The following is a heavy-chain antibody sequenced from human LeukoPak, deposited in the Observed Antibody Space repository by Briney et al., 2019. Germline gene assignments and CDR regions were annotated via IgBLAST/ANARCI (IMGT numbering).Heavy chain of an antibody. J-gene: IGHJ3*02. CDR1: GFTVSSNY. D-gene: IGHD3-10*01. CDR3: ARWRLRSGDAFDI. CDR2: IYSGGST. Sequence: GGSLRLSCAGSGFTVSSNYMSWVRQAPGKGMEWVSVIYSGGSTYYADSVKCRFTISRDNSKNTLYLQMNSLRAEDTAVYYCARWRLRSGDAFDIWGQGTMVTVSS. V-gene: IGHV3-53*01.